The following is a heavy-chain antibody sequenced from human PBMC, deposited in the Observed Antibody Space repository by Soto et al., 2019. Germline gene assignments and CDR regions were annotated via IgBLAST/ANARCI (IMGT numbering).Heavy chain of an antibody. Sequence: EVQVVESGGGLVQPGGSLTLSCAASGFTFRNFWMDWVRQAPGNGLEWVSNINQDGSEKNYVGSVKGRFTISRDNAENILYLKMNSLRVEYTAIYYCAGHIPLPYYCWGQGTLVTVSS. CDR3: AGHIPLPYYC. CDR2: INQDGSEK. V-gene: IGHV3-7*03. J-gene: IGHJ4*02. CDR1: GFTFRNFW. D-gene: IGHD3-10*01.